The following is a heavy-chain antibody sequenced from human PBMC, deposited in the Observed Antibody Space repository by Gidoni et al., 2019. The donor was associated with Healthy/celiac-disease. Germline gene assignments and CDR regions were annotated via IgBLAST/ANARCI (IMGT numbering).Heavy chain of an antibody. CDR3: ARDFPMVRGVFDY. CDR2: ISSSGSTI. V-gene: IGHV3-48*03. CDR1: GFTFSSYE. J-gene: IGHJ4*02. D-gene: IGHD3-10*01. Sequence: EVQLVESGGGLVQPGGSLRLSCAASGFTFSSYEMNWVRQAPGKGLEWVSYISSSGSTIYYADSVKGRFTISRDNAKNSLYLQMNSLRAEDTAVYYCARDFPMVRGVFDYWGQGTLVTVSS.